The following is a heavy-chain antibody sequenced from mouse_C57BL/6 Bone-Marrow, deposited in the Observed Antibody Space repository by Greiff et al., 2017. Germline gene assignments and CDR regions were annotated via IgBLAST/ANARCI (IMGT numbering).Heavy chain of an antibody. V-gene: IGHV1-12*01. CDR2: IYPGNGDT. Sequence: QVQLKESGAELVRPGASVKMSCKASGYTFTSYNMHWVKQTPRQGLEWIGAIYPGNGDTSYNQKFKGKATLTADKSSSTAYMELRSLTSEDSAVYFCARRRYYGAAWFAYWGQGTLVTVSA. J-gene: IGHJ3*01. D-gene: IGHD1-1*01. CDR1: GYTFTSYN. CDR3: ARRRYYGAAWFAY.